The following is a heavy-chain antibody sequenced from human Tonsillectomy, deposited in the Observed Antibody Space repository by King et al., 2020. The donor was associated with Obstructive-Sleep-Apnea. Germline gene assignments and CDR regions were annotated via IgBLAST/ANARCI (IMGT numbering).Heavy chain of an antibody. Sequence: VQLVESGGGLVQPGGSLRLSCAASGFTFSIYWMHWVRQAPGKGLVWVSRINSYGRTSTYSVSVKGRFTISSDNAKNTLHLQMGSLRAEDTAVYFCARDRDCRSTSCFFGMDVWGQGTTVTVSS. D-gene: IGHD2-2*01. CDR2: INSYGRTS. CDR3: ARDRDCRSTSCFFGMDV. J-gene: IGHJ6*02. V-gene: IGHV3-74*01. CDR1: GFTFSIYW.